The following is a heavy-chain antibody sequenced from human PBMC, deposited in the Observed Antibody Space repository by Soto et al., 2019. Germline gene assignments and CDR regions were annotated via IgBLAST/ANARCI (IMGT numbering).Heavy chain of an antibody. CDR3: SRSDIL. D-gene: IGHD3-9*01. CDR1: CGSISSGGSY. V-gene: IGHV4-31*03. J-gene: IGHJ4*02. Sequence: QVQLQESGPGLVKPSQTLSLTCTVSCGSISSGGSYWSWIRQQPGKSLEWIVCIYYSGITYYNPSLESRLTISVDTSENQFSLKLTSVTVADTAVYYCSRSDILWGQGILVTVSS. CDR2: IYYSGIT.